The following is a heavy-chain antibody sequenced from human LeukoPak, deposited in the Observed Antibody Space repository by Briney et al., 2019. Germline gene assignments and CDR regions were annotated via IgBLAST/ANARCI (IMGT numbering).Heavy chain of an antibody. Sequence: PGGSLRLSCVASGFTFTNTWMSWVRQAPGKGLEWVGRLKSNRDGGTTDYAAPVEGRSSISRDDSRNTLFLQMDSLKTDDTAVYFCTTGPEPAAMVFDFWGQGTLVTVSS. J-gene: IGHJ4*02. CDR1: GFTFTNTW. CDR2: LKSNRDGGTT. V-gene: IGHV3-15*01. CDR3: TTGPEPAAMVFDF. D-gene: IGHD2-2*01.